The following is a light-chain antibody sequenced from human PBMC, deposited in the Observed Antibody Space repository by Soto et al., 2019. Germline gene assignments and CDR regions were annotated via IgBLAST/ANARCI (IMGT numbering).Light chain of an antibody. J-gene: IGLJ2*01. V-gene: IGLV2-14*01. CDR1: SSDVGAHNF. CDR3: SSYTTSNTLGGV. Sequence: QSALTQPASVSGSPGQSITISCTGTSSDVGAHNFVSWYQLLPGTAPKLMIYDVTNRPSAVSDRFSGSKSGNTAFLSISGVQAEDDADYCCSSYTTSNTLGGVFCGGTELTVL. CDR2: DVT.